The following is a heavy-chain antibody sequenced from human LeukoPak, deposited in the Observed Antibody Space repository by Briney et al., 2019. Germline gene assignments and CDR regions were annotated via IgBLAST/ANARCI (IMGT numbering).Heavy chain of an antibody. CDR1: GGSVSSSSYY. V-gene: IGHV4-39*01. CDR2: IYYSGST. CDR3: ATLEIGDYYFDY. Sequence: PSETLSLTCTVSGGSVSSSSYYWGWIRQPPGKGLEWIGTIYYSGSTYYNPSLESRVTISLDTSKNQFSLRLSSVTAADTAVYYCATLEIGDYYFDYWGQGTLVTVSS. D-gene: IGHD3-16*01. J-gene: IGHJ4*02.